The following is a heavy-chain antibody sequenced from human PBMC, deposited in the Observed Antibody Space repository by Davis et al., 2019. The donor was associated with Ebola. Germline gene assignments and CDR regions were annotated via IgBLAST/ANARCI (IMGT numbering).Heavy chain of an antibody. V-gene: IGHV3-30*18. CDR2: ISYDGSNK. CDR1: GFTFSSYG. Sequence: GESLKISCAASGFTFSSYGMHWVRQAPGKGLEWVAVISYDGSNKYYADSVKGRFTISRDNSKNTLYLQMNSLRAEDTAVYYCAKEAYGGNSCWGQGTLVTVSS. CDR3: AKEAYGGNSC. D-gene: IGHD4-23*01. J-gene: IGHJ4*02.